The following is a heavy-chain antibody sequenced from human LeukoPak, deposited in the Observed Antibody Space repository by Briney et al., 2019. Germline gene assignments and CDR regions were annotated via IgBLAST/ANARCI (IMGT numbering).Heavy chain of an antibody. CDR2: ISHDGATK. D-gene: IGHD1-26*01. CDR1: GFSFSNFA. Sequence: GRSLRLSRAASGFSFSNFAIHWVRQAPGKGLEWLAVISHDGATKHYADSVKGRFTISRDNSNNSLSLQMNSLSAEDTAVYYCARARGRWHLLPLDFWGQGTLVTVSS. CDR3: ARARGRWHLLPLDF. J-gene: IGHJ4*02. V-gene: IGHV3-30*04.